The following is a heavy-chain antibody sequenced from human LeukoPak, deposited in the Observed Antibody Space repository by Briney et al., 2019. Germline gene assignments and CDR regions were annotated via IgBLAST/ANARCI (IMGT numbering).Heavy chain of an antibody. J-gene: IGHJ4*02. V-gene: IGHV4-39*01. CDR1: GGSISSSSYY. CDR2: IYYSGST. D-gene: IGHD6-13*01. CDR3: ARSVAAAPFLDY. Sequence: SETLSLTCTVSGGSISSSSYYWGWIRQPPGKGLEWIGSIYYSGSTYYNPSLESRVTISVDTSKNQFSLKLSSVTAADTAVYYCARSVAAAPFLDYWGQGTLVTVSS.